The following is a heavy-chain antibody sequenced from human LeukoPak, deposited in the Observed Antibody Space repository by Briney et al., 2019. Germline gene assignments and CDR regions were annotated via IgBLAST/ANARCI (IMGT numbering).Heavy chain of an antibody. Sequence: ASVKVSCKASGYTFTSYGISWVRQAPGQGLEWMGWISTYSGNTNYAQKLQGRVTMTTDTSTSTAYMELRSLRSDDTAVYYCARDQPRGSERHFDYWGQGTLVTVSS. D-gene: IGHD6-19*01. CDR2: ISTYSGNT. CDR3: ARDQPRGSERHFDY. J-gene: IGHJ4*02. CDR1: GYTFTSYG. V-gene: IGHV1-18*01.